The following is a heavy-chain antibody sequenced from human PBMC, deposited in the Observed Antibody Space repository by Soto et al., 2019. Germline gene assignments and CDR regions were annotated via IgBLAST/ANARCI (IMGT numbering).Heavy chain of an antibody. D-gene: IGHD1-26*01. CDR1: GGSVSSGSYY. V-gene: IGHV4-61*01. J-gene: IGHJ4*02. CDR2: IYYSGST. Sequence: SETLSLTCTVSGGSVSSGSYYWSWIRQPPGKGLEWIGYIYYSGSTNYNPSLKSRVTISVDTSKNQFSLKLSSVTAADTAVYYCAREDPYRYSGSYYSGGFDYWGQGTLVTVSS. CDR3: AREDPYRYSGSYYSGGFDY.